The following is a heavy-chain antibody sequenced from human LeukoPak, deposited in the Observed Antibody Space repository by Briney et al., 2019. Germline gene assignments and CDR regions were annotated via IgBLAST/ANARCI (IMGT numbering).Heavy chain of an antibody. J-gene: IGHJ4*02. CDR1: GYTFTSYG. V-gene: IGHV1-18*01. D-gene: IGHD2-2*01. CDR2: ISAYNGNT. CDR3: ARDSHPIVVVPAAPDY. Sequence: ASVKVSCKASGYTFTSYGISWVRQAPGQGLEWMGWISAYNGNTNYAQKLQGRVTMTTDTSTSTAYMELRSLRSDDTAVYYCARDSHPIVVVPAAPDYWGQGTLVAVSS.